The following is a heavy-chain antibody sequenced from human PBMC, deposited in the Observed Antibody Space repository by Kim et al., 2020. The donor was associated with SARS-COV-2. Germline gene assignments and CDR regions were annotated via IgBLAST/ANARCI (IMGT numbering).Heavy chain of an antibody. CDR3: AKSGTNAFD. D-gene: IGHD3-10*01. CDR1: GFDFSRFW. J-gene: IGHJ3*02. Sequence: GGSLRLSCAASGFDFSRFWVSWVRQAPGKGLEWVANIKYDGIDTLYADSVRGRFTISRDNAENSLYLQVDSLRAEDTALYYCAKSGTNAFD. V-gene: IGHV3-7*01. CDR2: IKYDGIDT.